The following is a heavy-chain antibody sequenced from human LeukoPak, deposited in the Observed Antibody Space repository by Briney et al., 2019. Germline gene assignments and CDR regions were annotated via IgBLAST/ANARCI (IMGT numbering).Heavy chain of an antibody. D-gene: IGHD1-26*01. V-gene: IGHV3-21*01. J-gene: IGHJ3*02. CDR2: ISSSSSYI. Sequence: PGGSLRLSCAASGFTFSSYSMNWVRQAPGKGLEWVSSISSSSSYIYYADSVKGRFTISRDNAKNSLYLQMNSLRAEDTAVYYCARDAPVWVVGATGHAFDIWGQGTMVTVSS. CDR1: GFTFSSYS. CDR3: ARDAPVWVVGATGHAFDI.